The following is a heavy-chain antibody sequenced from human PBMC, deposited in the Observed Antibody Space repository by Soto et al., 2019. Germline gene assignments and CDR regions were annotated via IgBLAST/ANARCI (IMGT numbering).Heavy chain of an antibody. J-gene: IGHJ6*02. CDR3: ARLYVWEVPAAIKDYYYGMDV. CDR2: INPSGGST. V-gene: IGHV1-46*03. D-gene: IGHD2-2*01. CDR1: GDGFTSYY. Sequence: GASVEVCCEACGDGFTSYYMHWVRQAPGQGLEWMGIINPSGGSTSYAQKFQGRVTMTRDTSTSTVYMELSSLRSEDTAVYYCARLYVWEVPAAIKDYYYGMDVWGQGTTVTVSS.